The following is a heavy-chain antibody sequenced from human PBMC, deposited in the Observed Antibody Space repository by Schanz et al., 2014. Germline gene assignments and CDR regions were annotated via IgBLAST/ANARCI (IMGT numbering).Heavy chain of an antibody. CDR1: GGSISSYY. CDR3: ARVHSTSLERGSHYYMDV. Sequence: QVQLQESGPGLVRPSETLSLTCTVSGGSISSYYWSWIRQSPGKGPEWIGYITYSGGTNHNAALKSRVTIAGDTAKNQFSLKVTSVTAADTASYYCARVHSTSLERGSHYYMDVWGKGTTVTVSS. J-gene: IGHJ6*03. CDR2: ITYSGGT. D-gene: IGHD2-2*01. V-gene: IGHV4-59*01.